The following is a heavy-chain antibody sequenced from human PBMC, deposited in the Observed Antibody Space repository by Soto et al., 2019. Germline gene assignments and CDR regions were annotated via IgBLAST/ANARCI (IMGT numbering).Heavy chain of an antibody. J-gene: IGHJ3*02. V-gene: IGHV2-5*02. D-gene: IGHD3-10*01. Sequence: QITLKESGPTLVKPTQTLTLTCTFSGFSLSTSGVVVGCIRQPPGKALEWLALIYWDDDKRYSPSLKSRLTITKDTSKNQVVLTMTNLDPVDTATYYCALANYYGSGSYYHDAFDIWGQGTMVTVSS. CDR2: IYWDDDK. CDR3: ALANYYGSGSYYHDAFDI. CDR1: GFSLSTSGVV.